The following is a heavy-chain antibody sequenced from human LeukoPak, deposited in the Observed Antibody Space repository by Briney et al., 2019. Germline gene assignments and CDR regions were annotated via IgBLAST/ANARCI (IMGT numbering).Heavy chain of an antibody. D-gene: IGHD3-22*01. V-gene: IGHV3-23*01. J-gene: IGHJ4*02. CDR3: ARAYDWSGYYQAC. CDR1: GFTFSSYA. Sequence: GGSLRLSCAASGFTFSSYAMSWVRPAPGKGLEWVSGISGSGGSTYYADSVKGRFTISRDNSKNTLYLQMNSLKTEDTAVYYCARAYDWSGYYQACWGQGTLVTVSS. CDR2: ISGSGGST.